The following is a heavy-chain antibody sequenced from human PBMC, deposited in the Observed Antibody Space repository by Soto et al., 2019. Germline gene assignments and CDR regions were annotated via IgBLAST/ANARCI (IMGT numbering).Heavy chain of an antibody. CDR3: TTLTVIYDTSGYYSIY. CDR2: IKIKTDGGTT. V-gene: IGHV3-15*07. CDR1: GLVFSNTW. Sequence: EMQLVESGGSLVKPGGSLRLSCAASGLVFSNTWMNWVRQAPGKGLEWVGRIKIKTDGGTTDYAAPVKGRFTISRDDSKNTLYLQMNGLKAEDAAVYYCTTLTVIYDTSGYYSIYWGQGTLVTVSS. D-gene: IGHD3-22*01. J-gene: IGHJ4*02.